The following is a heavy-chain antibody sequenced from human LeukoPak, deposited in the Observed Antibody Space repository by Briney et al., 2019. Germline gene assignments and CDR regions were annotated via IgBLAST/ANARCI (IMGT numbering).Heavy chain of an antibody. Sequence: SVRVSCKASGGTFSSYAISWVRHAPAQGLEWMGRIIPIFGTANYAQKFQGRVTITTDESTSTAYMELSSLRSEDTAVYDCAGDYKGGIAAGGGFDYWGQGTLVTVSS. D-gene: IGHD6-13*01. J-gene: IGHJ4*02. CDR3: AGDYKGGIAAGGGFDY. V-gene: IGHV1-69*05. CDR1: GGTFSSYA. CDR2: IIPIFGTA.